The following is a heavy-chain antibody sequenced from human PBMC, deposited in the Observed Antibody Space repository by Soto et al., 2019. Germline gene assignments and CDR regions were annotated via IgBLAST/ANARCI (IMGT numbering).Heavy chain of an antibody. V-gene: IGHV4-34*01. CDR1: GGSFSGYY. CDR3: ARGGLAARPRWFDP. J-gene: IGHJ5*02. CDR2: INHSGST. D-gene: IGHD6-6*01. Sequence: QVQLQQWGAGLLKPSETLSLTCAVYGGSFSGYYWSWIRQPPGKGLEWIGEINHSGSTNYNPSLKSRVTISVDTSKNQFSLKLSSVTAADTAVYYCARGGLAARPRWFDPWGQGTLVTVSS.